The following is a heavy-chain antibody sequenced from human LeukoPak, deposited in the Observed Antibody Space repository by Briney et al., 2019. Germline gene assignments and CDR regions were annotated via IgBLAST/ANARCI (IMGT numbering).Heavy chain of an antibody. CDR3: ARGSIVGAIMEDAFDI. CDR1: GYTFTTYA. Sequence: GASVKVSCKASGYTFTTYAISWVRQAPGQGLEWMGGIIPIFGTANYAQKFQGRVTITADESTSTAYMELSSLRSEDMAVYYCARGSIVGAIMEDAFDIWGQGTMVTVSS. CDR2: IIPIFGTA. D-gene: IGHD1-26*01. V-gene: IGHV1-69*13. J-gene: IGHJ3*02.